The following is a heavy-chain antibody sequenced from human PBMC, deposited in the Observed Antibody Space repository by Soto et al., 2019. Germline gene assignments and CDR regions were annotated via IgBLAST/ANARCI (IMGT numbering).Heavy chain of an antibody. CDR3: AKDPVYDFWSGYYIAGYFDY. V-gene: IGHV3-23*01. Sequence: GGSLRLSCAASGFTFSSYAMSWVRQAPGKGLEWVSAISGSGGSTYYADSVKGRFTISRDNSKNTLYLQMNSLRAEDTAVYYCAKDPVYDFWSGYYIAGYFDYWVQGP. J-gene: IGHJ4*02. CDR1: GFTFSSYA. CDR2: ISGSGGST. D-gene: IGHD3-3*01.